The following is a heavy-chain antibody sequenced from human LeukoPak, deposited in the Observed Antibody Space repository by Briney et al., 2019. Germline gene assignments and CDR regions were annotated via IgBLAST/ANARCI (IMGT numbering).Heavy chain of an antibody. D-gene: IGHD3-22*01. J-gene: IGHJ4*02. Sequence: SETLSLTCTVSGYSISSGYYWGWIRQPPGKGLEWIGSIYHSGSTYYNPSLKSRVTISVDTSKNQFSLKLSSVTAADTAVYYCARVFYDSSARVAYYFDYWGQGTLVTVSS. V-gene: IGHV4-38-2*02. CDR1: GYSISSGYY. CDR2: IYHSGST. CDR3: ARVFYDSSARVAYYFDY.